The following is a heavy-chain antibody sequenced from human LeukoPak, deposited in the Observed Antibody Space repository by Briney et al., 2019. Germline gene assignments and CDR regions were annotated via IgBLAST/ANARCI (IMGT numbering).Heavy chain of an antibody. Sequence: GSLRLSCAASGFTFSSYSMNWVRQAPGKGLEWVSSISSSSSYIYYADSVKGRFTISRDNAKNSLYLQMNSLRAEDTAVYYCARASAGYSSSWTPLGMDVRGQGTTVTVSS. V-gene: IGHV3-21*01. D-gene: IGHD6-13*01. CDR2: ISSSSSYI. J-gene: IGHJ6*02. CDR1: GFTFSSYS. CDR3: ARASAGYSSSWTPLGMDV.